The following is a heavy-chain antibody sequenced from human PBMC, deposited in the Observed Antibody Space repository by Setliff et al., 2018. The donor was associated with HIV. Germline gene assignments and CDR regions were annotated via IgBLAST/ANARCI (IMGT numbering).Heavy chain of an antibody. D-gene: IGHD1-20*01. CDR1: DDFITSYY. V-gene: IGHV4-59*01. Sequence: PSETLSLTCTVSDDFITSYYWSWIRQPPGKGLEWIGYIYYSGSTNYNPSLKSRVTISLDMSTSQFSLRLSSVTAADTAVYYRARAVYYFDFWGQGTLVTVSS. CDR3: ARAVYYFDF. CDR2: IYYSGST. J-gene: IGHJ4*02.